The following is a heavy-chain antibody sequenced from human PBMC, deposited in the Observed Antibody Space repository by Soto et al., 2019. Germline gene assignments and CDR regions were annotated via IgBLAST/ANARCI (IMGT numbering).Heavy chain of an antibody. Sequence: QVQLVESGGGVVQPGRSLRLSCAASGFTFSSYGMHWVRQAPGKGLEWVAVIWYDGSNKYYADSVKGRFTISRDNSKNTLYLQMNSLRAEDTDVYYGAPDYRSSWYYYYYYSMDVWGQGTTVTVFS. J-gene: IGHJ6*02. CDR3: APDYRSSWYYYYYYSMDV. D-gene: IGHD6-13*01. CDR1: GFTFSSYG. CDR2: IWYDGSNK. V-gene: IGHV3-33*01.